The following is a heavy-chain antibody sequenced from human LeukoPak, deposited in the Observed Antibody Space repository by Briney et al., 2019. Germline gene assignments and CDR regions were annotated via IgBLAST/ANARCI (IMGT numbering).Heavy chain of an antibody. J-gene: IGHJ4*02. Sequence: PGGSLRLSCAASGFTFSSYWMHWVRQAPGKGLVWVSRINSDGSSTSYADSVKGRFTISRDSAKNTLYLQMNSLRAEDTAVYYCATWYYYDSSAYYLSYWGQGTLVTVSS. CDR1: GFTFSSYW. V-gene: IGHV3-74*01. CDR3: ATWYYYDSSAYYLSY. D-gene: IGHD3-22*01. CDR2: INSDGSST.